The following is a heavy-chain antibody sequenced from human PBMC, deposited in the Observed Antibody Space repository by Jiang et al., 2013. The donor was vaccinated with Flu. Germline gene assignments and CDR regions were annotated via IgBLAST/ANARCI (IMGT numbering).Heavy chain of an antibody. Sequence: GSGLVKPSETLSLTCTVSGGSISSSNYYWGWVRQPPGKGLEWIGSIFPIGSTNYNPSLKSRVTMSVDTSKSQFSLKLTSVTAADTAVYYCARGTYAAHYYFDYWGQG. D-gene: IGHD3-16*01. CDR3: ARGTYAAHYYFDY. CDR2: IFPIGST. J-gene: IGHJ4*02. V-gene: IGHV4-39*07. CDR1: GGSISSSNYY.